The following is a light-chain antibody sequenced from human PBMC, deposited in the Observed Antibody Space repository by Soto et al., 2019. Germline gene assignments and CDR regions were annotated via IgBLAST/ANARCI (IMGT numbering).Light chain of an antibody. V-gene: IGKV3-15*01. CDR3: QQYLNWLT. J-gene: IGKJ4*01. CDR1: QSVRSY. CDR2: GAS. Sequence: EIVMTQSPATLSVSPGERATLSCRASQSVRSYLVWYQQKPGQAPRLLIYGASTRATGIPARFSGSGSGTEFTLTISSLQSEDFAVYYCQQYLNWLTFGGGTKVEIK.